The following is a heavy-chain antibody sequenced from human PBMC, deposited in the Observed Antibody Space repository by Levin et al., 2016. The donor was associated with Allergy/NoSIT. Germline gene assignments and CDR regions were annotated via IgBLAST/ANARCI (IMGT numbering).Heavy chain of an antibody. Sequence: SETLSLTCTVSGGSISRFYWNWIRQPPGKGLEWVGYVSYSGTTNYNPSLESRAAISGDTSKNQFSLRLTSVTTADTAVYYCARSRYYDSSGDHGYYFDYWGQGALVSVSS. D-gene: IGHD3-22*01. CDR1: GGSISRFY. CDR3: ARSRYYDSSGDHGYYFDY. CDR2: VSYSGTT. J-gene: IGHJ4*02. V-gene: IGHV4-59*01.